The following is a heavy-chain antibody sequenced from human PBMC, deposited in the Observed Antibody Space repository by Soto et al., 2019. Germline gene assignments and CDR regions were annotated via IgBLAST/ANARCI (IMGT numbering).Heavy chain of an antibody. CDR1: GGSISSYY. J-gene: IGHJ4*02. D-gene: IGHD3-22*01. CDR2: VYDSGST. Sequence: PSETLSLTCTVSGGSISSYYWSWIRQPPGNGLKYIGYVYDSGSTKYNPSLKSRVTISLDTSKNQFSLKLSSVTAADTAVYYCARSYDSSGRPRHYFDYWGQGALVTVSS. V-gene: IGHV4-59*01. CDR3: ARSYDSSGRPRHYFDY.